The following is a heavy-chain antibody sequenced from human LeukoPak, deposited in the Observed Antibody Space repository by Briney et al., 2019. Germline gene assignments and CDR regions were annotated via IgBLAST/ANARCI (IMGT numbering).Heavy chain of an antibody. D-gene: IGHD3-3*01. CDR2: ISYDGSSK. V-gene: IGHV3-30*04. Sequence: PGGSLRLSCAASGFTFSSYAMHWVRQAPGKGLEWVAVISYDGSSKYYADSVKGRFTISRDNSKNTLNLQMASLRADDTALYYCATSRNDFWSAYGILDDAFDMWGQGTTVTVSS. CDR3: ATSRNDFWSAYGILDDAFDM. CDR1: GFTFSSYA. J-gene: IGHJ3*02.